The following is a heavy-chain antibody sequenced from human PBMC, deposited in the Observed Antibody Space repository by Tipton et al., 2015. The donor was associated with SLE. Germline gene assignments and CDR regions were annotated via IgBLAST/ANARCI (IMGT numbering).Heavy chain of an antibody. J-gene: IGHJ4*02. CDR1: GFTFSNSG. V-gene: IGHV1-18*01. D-gene: IGHD5-12*01. CDR3: ARSIVATTDFDY. Sequence: QVQLVQSGAEVKKPGASVRVSCKASGFTFSNSGISWVRQAPGQGLEWMGWISTYSGVTNYAPTLQDRVTMTTDTSTSTAYMELRSLRSDDTAVYYCARSIVATTDFDYWGQGTLVTVSS. CDR2: ISTYSGVT.